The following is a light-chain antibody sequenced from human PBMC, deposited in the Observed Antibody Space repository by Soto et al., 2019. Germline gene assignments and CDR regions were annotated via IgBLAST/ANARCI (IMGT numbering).Light chain of an antibody. V-gene: IGLV1-51*01. CDR1: SSNIGNNF. CDR2: YNN. J-gene: IGLJ2*01. CDR3: GTWDTSLSAVV. Sequence: QSVLTQPPSVSAAPGQKVTISCSGSSSNIGNNFVSWYQQLPGTAPKLLIYYNNKRSSGIPDRYSGSKSGTSATLGITGLQTGDEADYYCGTWDTSLSAVVFGGGTKLTVL.